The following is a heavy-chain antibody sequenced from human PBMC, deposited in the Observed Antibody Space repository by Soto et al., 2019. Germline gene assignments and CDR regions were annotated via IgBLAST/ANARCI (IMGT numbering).Heavy chain of an antibody. CDR2: ISSSSSYI. D-gene: IGHD2-15*01. V-gene: IGHV3-21*01. J-gene: IGHJ4*02. Sequence: GGSLRLSCAASGFTFSSYSMNWVRQAPGKGLEWVSSISSSSSYIYYADSVKGRFTISRDNAKNSLYLQMNSLRAEDTAVYYCARDLSYCSGGSCYPDYFDYWGQGTLVTVSS. CDR1: GFTFSSYS. CDR3: ARDLSYCSGGSCYPDYFDY.